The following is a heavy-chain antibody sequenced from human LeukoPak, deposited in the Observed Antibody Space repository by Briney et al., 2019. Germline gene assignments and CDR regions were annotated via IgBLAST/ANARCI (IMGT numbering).Heavy chain of an antibody. Sequence: ASVKVSCKASGYTFTSYDINWVRQATGQGLEWMGWMNPNSGNTGYAQKFQGRVIMTRNTSISTAYMELSSLRSEDTAVYYCARGGLNYYDSSGYHYWAFDIWGQGTMVTVSS. V-gene: IGHV1-8*01. CDR2: MNPNSGNT. CDR3: ARGGLNYYDSSGYHYWAFDI. J-gene: IGHJ3*02. D-gene: IGHD3-22*01. CDR1: GYTFTSYD.